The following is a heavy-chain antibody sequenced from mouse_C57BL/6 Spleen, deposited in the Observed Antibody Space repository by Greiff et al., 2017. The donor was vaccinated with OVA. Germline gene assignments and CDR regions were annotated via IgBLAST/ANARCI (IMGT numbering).Heavy chain of an antibody. J-gene: IGHJ4*01. CDR1: GYTFTDYT. Sequence: QVQLKQSDAELVKPGASVKISCKASGYTFTDYTIHWVKQRPEQGLEWIGNIYPRDGSTKYNEKFKGKATLTADKSSSTAYIQLNSLTSEDSAVYFCSRVPIYDEYGRGAMDYWGQGTTVTVSS. CDR2: IYPRDGST. V-gene: IGHV1-78*01. D-gene: IGHD2-4*01. CDR3: SRVPIYDEYGRGAMDY.